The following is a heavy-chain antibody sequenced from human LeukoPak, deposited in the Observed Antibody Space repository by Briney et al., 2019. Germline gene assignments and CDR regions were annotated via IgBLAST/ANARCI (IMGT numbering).Heavy chain of an antibody. CDR3: ARGSTTVVTPPYYYYYYMDV. V-gene: IGHV4-34*01. CDR2: INHSGST. D-gene: IGHD4-23*01. CDR1: GGSFSGYY. J-gene: IGHJ6*03. Sequence: PSETLSLTCAVYGGSFSGYYWSWIRQPPGKGLEWIGEINHSGSTNYNPSLKSRVTISVDTSENQFSLKLSSVTAADTAVYYCARGSTTVVTPPYYYYYYMDVWGKGTTVTVSS.